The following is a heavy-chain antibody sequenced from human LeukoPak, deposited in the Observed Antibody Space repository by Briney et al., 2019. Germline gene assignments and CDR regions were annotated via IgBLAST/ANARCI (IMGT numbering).Heavy chain of an antibody. V-gene: IGHV3-13*01. CDR1: GFIFSSYD. D-gene: IGHD6-19*01. Sequence: SGGSLRLSCAASGFIFSSYDMHWVRQGTGKGLEWVSVIGTAGDTDYAGSVKGRFTISRENAKNSLYLQMNSLIAGDTAVYYCARAASSGRSRRLIDNWGQGTLVTVSS. CDR3: ARAASSGRSRRLIDN. CDR2: IGTAGDT. J-gene: IGHJ4*02.